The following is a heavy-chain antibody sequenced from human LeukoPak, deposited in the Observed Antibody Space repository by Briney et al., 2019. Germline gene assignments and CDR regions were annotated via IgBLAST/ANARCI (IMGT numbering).Heavy chain of an antibody. CDR3: AKDVVLWFGALGGFDP. D-gene: IGHD3-10*01. CDR1: GFTFSSYA. J-gene: IGHJ5*02. CDR2: ISGSGGST. Sequence: PGGSLRLSCAASGFTFSSYAMSWVRQAPGKGLEWVSAISGSGGSTYYADSVKGRFTISRDNSKNTLYLQMNSLRAEDTAVYYCAKDVVLWFGALGGFDPWGQGTLVTVSS. V-gene: IGHV3-23*01.